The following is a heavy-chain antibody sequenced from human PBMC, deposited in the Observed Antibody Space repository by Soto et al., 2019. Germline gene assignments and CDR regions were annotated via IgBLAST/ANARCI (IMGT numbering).Heavy chain of an antibody. D-gene: IGHD2-15*01. V-gene: IGHV1-69*01. CDR2: IIPIFGTA. Sequence: QVQLVQSGAEVKKPGSSVKVSCKASGGTFSSYAISWVRQAPGQGLEWMGGIIPIFGTANYAQKFQGRVTITADESTSTAYMELSSLRSEDTAVYYCASHTLRGGLDYYYGMDVWGQGTKVTVSS. CDR1: GGTFSSYA. CDR3: ASHTLRGGLDYYYGMDV. J-gene: IGHJ6*02.